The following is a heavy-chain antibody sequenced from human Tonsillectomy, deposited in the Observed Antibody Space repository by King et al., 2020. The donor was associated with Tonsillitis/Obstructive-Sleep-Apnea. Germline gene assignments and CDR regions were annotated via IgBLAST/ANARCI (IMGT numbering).Heavy chain of an antibody. J-gene: IGHJ5*02. D-gene: IGHD2-2*01. V-gene: IGHV3-21*01. Sequence: VQLVESGGGLVTPGGSLRLSCAASGFTFSSYSMNWVRQAPGMGLEWVSSISSSGTYIYYADSVKGRFTISRDNSKNSLYLQMNSLRAEDTAVYYCARGDIGVVPAATGFDPWGQGTLVTVSS. CDR3: ARGDIGVVPAATGFDP. CDR2: ISSSGTYI. CDR1: GFTFSSYS.